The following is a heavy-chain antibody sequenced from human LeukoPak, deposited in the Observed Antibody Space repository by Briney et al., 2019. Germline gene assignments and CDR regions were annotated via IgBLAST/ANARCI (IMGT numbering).Heavy chain of an antibody. D-gene: IGHD2-2*03. V-gene: IGHV3-15*01. CDR1: GFSFTNAW. J-gene: IGHJ4*02. Sequence: GGSLRLSCATSGFSFTNAWMSWVRQGPEKGLEWVGRIKSEAEGGTTDYAAPVKDRFTISRDDSKNTLHLQMNSLKTEDTAVYYCATEEWISNFDFWGQGTLVTVSS. CDR2: IKSEAEGGTT. CDR3: ATEEWISNFDF.